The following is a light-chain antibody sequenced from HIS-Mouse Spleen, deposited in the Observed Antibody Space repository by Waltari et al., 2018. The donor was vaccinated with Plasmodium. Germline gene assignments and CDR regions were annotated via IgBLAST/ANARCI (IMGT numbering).Light chain of an antibody. J-gene: IGKJ1*01. CDR2: GAS. CDR3: QQYNNWPRGT. Sequence: EIVMTQSPATLSVSPGERATLPCRASQSFSSNLAWYQQKPGQAPRLLIYGASTRATGIPARFSGSGSGTEFTLTISSMQSEDFAVYYCQQYNNWPRGTFGQGTKVEIK. V-gene: IGKV3-15*01. CDR1: QSFSSN.